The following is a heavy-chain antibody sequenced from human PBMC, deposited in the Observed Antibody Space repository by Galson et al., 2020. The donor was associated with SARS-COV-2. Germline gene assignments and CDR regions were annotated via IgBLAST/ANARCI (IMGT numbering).Heavy chain of an antibody. CDR1: GASTGSAGYF. V-gene: IGHV4-31*01. J-gene: IGHJ2*01. CDR2: IYYTGTT. Sequence: ASETLSLTCTVSGASTGSAGYFWSWIRHHPGKGLEWIGYIYYTGTTYYNPSLETPVTISIDTSKNQFSLNLTSVTAADTAMYYCARAIGGIRGVKTNWYFDLWGRGTLVAVSS. CDR3: ARAIGGIRGVKTNWYFDL. D-gene: IGHD3-10*01.